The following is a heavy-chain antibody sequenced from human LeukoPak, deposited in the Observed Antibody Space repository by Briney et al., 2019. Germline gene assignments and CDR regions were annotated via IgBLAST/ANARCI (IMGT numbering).Heavy chain of an antibody. CDR1: GYTFTSYY. V-gene: IGHV1-46*01. D-gene: IGHD3-22*01. J-gene: IGHJ3*02. Sequence: ASVKVSCKASGYTFTSYYMHWVRQAPGQGLEWMGIINPSGGSTSYAQKFQGRVTMTRDTSTSTVYMELSSLRSEDTAVYYCARGNTMIVGPLGAFDIWGQGTMVTVSS. CDR3: ARGNTMIVGPLGAFDI. CDR2: INPSGGST.